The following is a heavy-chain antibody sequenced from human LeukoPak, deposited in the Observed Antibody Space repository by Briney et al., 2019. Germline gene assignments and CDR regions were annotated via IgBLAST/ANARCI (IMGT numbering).Heavy chain of an antibody. CDR3: ARDVLHVFDI. V-gene: IGHV1-18*01. CDR1: GYTFTKYG. Sequence: ASVKVSCKASGYTFTKYGLSWVRQAPGQGLEWMGWISTHKGNTNYGQKFQGRVTVTTDTSTSTAYMEVKSLRSDDTAVYYCARDVLHVFDIRGQGTMVTVS. CDR2: ISTHKGNT. J-gene: IGHJ3*02.